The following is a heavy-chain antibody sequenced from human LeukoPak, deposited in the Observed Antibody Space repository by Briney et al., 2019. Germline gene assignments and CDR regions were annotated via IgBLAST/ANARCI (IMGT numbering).Heavy chain of an antibody. V-gene: IGHV5-51*01. CDR3: ARSQIRYFDWLWVWRAFDI. D-gene: IGHD3-9*01. CDR1: GYSFTSYW. J-gene: IGHJ3*02. CDR2: IYPGDSDT. Sequence: GESLKISCKGSGYSFTSYWIGWVRQMPGKGLEWMGIIYPGDSDTRYSPSFQGQVTISADKSISTAYLQWSSLKASDTAMYYCARSQIRYFDWLWVWRAFDIWGQGTMVTVSS.